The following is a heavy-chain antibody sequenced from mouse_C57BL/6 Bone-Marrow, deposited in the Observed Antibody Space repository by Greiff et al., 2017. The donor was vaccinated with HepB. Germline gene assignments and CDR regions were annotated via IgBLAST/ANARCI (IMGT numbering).Heavy chain of an antibody. CDR3: ARSHYYGSTLDY. Sequence: EVQGVESGPELVKPGASVKIPCKASGYTFTDYNMDWVKQSHGKSLEWIGDINPNNGGTIYNQKFKGKATLTVDKSSSTAYMELRSLTSEDTAVYYCARSHYYGSTLDYWGQGTTLTVSS. J-gene: IGHJ2*01. CDR2: INPNNGGT. V-gene: IGHV1-18*01. D-gene: IGHD1-1*01. CDR1: GYTFTDYN.